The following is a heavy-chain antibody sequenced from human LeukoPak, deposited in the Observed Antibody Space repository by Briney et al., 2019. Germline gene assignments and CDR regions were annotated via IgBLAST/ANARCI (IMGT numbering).Heavy chain of an antibody. CDR2: SNHTGST. Sequence: SETLSLTCAVYGGSLSGYYWSWIRQPPGKGLEWIGESNHTGSTNYNPSLKSRVTISVDTSKNQFSLKLTSLTAADTAVYYCARGGAGYCSSTSCPNYDYWGQRTLVTVSS. V-gene: IGHV4-34*01. D-gene: IGHD2-2*01. J-gene: IGHJ4*02. CDR3: ARGGAGYCSSTSCPNYDY. CDR1: GGSLSGYY.